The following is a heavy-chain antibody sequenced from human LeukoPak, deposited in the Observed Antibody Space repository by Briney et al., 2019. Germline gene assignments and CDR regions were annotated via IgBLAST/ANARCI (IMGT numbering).Heavy chain of an antibody. J-gene: IGHJ6*02. D-gene: IGHD4-17*01. CDR1: GFTVSSNY. CDR2: IYSGGST. V-gene: IGHV3-66*01. CDR3: ARVTTVTRNYYYYGMDV. Sequence: PGGSLRLSCAASGFTVSSNYMSWVRQAPGKGLEWVSVIYSGGSTYYADSVKGRFTISRDNSKNTLYPQMNSLRAEDTAVYYCARVTTVTRNYYYYGMDVWGQGTTVTVSS.